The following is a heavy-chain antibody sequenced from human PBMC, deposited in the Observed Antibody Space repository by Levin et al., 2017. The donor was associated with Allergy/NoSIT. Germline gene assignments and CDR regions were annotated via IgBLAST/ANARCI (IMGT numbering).Heavy chain of an antibody. V-gene: IGHV2-5*02. D-gene: IGHD3-10*01. CDR2: IYWDDDK. Sequence: ESGPTLVKPTQTLTLTCTFSGFSLSTSEVGVGWIRQPPGKALEWLALIYWDDDKRYNPSLKSRLTITKDTSKSQVILTMTNTDPVDTATYYCAHSGFGELFDAFDMWGQGTMVTVSS. CDR1: GFSLSTSEVG. CDR3: AHSGFGELFDAFDM. J-gene: IGHJ3*02.